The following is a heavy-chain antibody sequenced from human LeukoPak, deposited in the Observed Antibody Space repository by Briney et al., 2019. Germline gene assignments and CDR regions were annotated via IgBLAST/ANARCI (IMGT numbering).Heavy chain of an antibody. Sequence: SVKVSCKASGGTFSSYAISWVRQAPGQGLEWMGRIIPIFGIANYAQKFQGRVTITADKSTSTAYVELSSLRSEDTAVYYCARHSYYYDSSGYYLVDWGQGTLVTVSS. V-gene: IGHV1-69*04. CDR1: GGTFSSYA. J-gene: IGHJ4*02. CDR3: ARHSYYYDSSGYYLVD. D-gene: IGHD3-22*01. CDR2: IIPIFGIA.